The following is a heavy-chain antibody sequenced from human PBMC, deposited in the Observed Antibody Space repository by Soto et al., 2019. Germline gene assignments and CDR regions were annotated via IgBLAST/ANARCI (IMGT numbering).Heavy chain of an antibody. CDR1: GGSIRSYY. CDR3: ARVISPVGMDV. J-gene: IGHJ6*02. CDR2: IYYSGST. V-gene: IGHV4-59*12. Sequence: SETLSLTCTVSGGSIRSYYWSWIRQPPGKGLEWIGYIYYSGSTNYNPSLKSRVTISVDTSKNQFSLQLNSVTPEDTAVYYCARVISPVGMDVWGQGTTVTVSS. D-gene: IGHD3-16*02.